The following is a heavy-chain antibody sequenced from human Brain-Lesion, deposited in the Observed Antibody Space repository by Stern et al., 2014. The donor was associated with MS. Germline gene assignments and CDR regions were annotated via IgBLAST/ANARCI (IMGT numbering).Heavy chain of an antibody. CDR3: ATLSPGAGGNYYRHFDY. D-gene: IGHD1-26*01. V-gene: IGHV1-24*01. CDR1: GYTLTELS. Sequence: QVQLVQSGAEVKKPGASVKVSCKVSGYTLTELSMHWVRQAPRKGLEWMGGFDPEDGETIYEQKFQGRVTMTKDTSTDTAYMELSSLRSEDTAVYYCATLSPGAGGNYYRHFDYWGQGTLVTVSS. CDR2: FDPEDGET. J-gene: IGHJ4*02.